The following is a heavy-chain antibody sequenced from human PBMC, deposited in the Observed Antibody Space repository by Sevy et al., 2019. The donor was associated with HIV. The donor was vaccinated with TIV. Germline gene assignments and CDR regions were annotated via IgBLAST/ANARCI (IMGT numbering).Heavy chain of an antibody. Sequence: GGSLRLSCAASGFTFSSYAMSWVRQAPGKGLEWVSAISGSGGSTYYADSVKGRFTISRDNSKNTLFLQMDSLRVEDTAVDNSAKGRVLSRLGEDQFYFDYWGQGTLVTVSS. CDR1: GFTFSSYA. V-gene: IGHV3-23*01. CDR2: ISGSGGST. J-gene: IGHJ4*02. CDR3: AKGRVLSRLGEDQFYFDY. D-gene: IGHD3-16*01.